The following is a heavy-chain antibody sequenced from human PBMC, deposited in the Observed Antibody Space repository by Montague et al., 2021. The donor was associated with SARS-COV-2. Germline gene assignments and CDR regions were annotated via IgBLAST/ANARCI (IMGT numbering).Heavy chain of an antibody. Sequence: SETLSLTCSVSGVSISTSGYYWGWVRQSPGKGLEWIGSVHYSGGTNYNPSLESRVTIYVDTSKNMFSLRLRSVTAADTAVYYCARLGFVELWLNLGWFDPWGQGTLVTVSS. CDR3: ARLGFVELWLNLGWFDP. V-gene: IGHV4-39*01. J-gene: IGHJ5*02. CDR2: VHYSGGT. CDR1: GVSISTSGYY. D-gene: IGHD3-16*02.